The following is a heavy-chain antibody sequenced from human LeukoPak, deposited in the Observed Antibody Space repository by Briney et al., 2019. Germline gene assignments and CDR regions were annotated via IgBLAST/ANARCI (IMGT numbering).Heavy chain of an antibody. D-gene: IGHD3-22*01. CDR1: GGSFSGYY. V-gene: IGHV4-34*01. Sequence: SETLSLTCAVYGGSFSGYYWSWIRQPPGKGLEWIGEINHSGSTNYNPSLKSRVAISVDTSKNQFSLKLSSVTAADTAVYYCAYVDYDSSGYYYDDYWGQGTLVTVSS. CDR3: AYVDYDSSGYYYDDY. CDR2: INHSGST. J-gene: IGHJ4*02.